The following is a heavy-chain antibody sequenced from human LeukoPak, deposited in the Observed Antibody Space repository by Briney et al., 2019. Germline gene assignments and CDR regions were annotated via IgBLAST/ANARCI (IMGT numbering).Heavy chain of an antibody. CDR3: ASRVITMIVVEDY. CDR1: GFTVSGNY. J-gene: IGHJ4*02. Sequence: GGSLRLSCAASGFTVSGNYMSWVRQAPGKGLEWVSVIYSGGSTYYADSVKGRFTISRDNSKNTLYLQMNSLRAEDTAVYYCASRVITMIVVEDYWGQGTLVTVSS. CDR2: IYSGGST. V-gene: IGHV3-53*01. D-gene: IGHD3-22*01.